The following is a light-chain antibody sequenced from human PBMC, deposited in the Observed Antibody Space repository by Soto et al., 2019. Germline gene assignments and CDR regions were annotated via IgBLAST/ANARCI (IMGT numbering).Light chain of an antibody. V-gene: IGKV3-20*01. CDR2: GAS. J-gene: IGKJ5*01. Sequence: EVMLTHSPGTLPLSQGERAAVSCRSSQSVSSTNLAWYQQKPGQAPRLLIYGASSRATGIPDRFSGSGSGTDFTLTISRLEPEDFAVYYCQQYGSSPITFGQGTRLE. CDR1: QSVSSTN. CDR3: QQYGSSPIT.